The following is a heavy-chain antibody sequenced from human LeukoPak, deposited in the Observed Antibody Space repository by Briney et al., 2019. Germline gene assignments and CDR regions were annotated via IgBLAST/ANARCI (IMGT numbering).Heavy chain of an antibody. V-gene: IGHV4-34*01. CDR1: GWSFQDYY. CDR3: ARGQVPAARGYNWFAP. Sequence: PSETLSLTCAVYGWSFQDYYWNWIRQPPGKGLEWIGEINARGDTNFNPSLKSRVTISVDTSKNQFSLRLTSMIAADTAVYYCARGQVPAARGYNWFAPWSQATLATVSS. D-gene: IGHD2-2*01. CDR2: INARGDT. J-gene: IGHJ5*02.